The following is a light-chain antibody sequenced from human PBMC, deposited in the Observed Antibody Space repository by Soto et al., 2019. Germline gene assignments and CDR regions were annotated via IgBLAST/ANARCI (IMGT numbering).Light chain of an antibody. CDR2: GAS. CDR3: QQHHTGPPQT. V-gene: IGKV3-15*01. CDR1: QSVSSN. J-gene: IGKJ1*01. Sequence: ERVLTPAAATLSMTPGERATLSCRASQSVSSNLAWYQQKPGRAPRLLIYGASVRATGIPARFSGSGSGTEFTLTISSLQSEDFAVYYCQQHHTGPPQTCGQGTKVDIK.